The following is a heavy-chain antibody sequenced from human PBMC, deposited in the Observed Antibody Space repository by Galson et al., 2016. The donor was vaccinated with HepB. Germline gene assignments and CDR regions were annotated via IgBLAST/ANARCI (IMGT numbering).Heavy chain of an antibody. V-gene: IGHV4-39*02. CDR1: GDSISNINYY. D-gene: IGHD2-2*01. J-gene: IGHJ4*02. CDR3: ARLGSVVVVPAFDS. CDR2: GFHSGSS. Sequence: SETLSLTCSVSGDSISNINYYWAWIRQPPGKGLAWIGSGFHSGSSFYNPSRRSRVSISVDTSKNHFSLKVTSMTAEDTALYYCARLGSVVVVPAFDSWGQGTLVTVSA.